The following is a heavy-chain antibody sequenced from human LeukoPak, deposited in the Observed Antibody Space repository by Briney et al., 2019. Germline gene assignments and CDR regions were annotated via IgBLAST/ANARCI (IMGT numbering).Heavy chain of an antibody. J-gene: IGHJ3*02. D-gene: IGHD3-10*01. CDR3: ATGTSYYYGSGIWKAFDI. CDR2: INPNTGGT. V-gene: IGHV1-2*02. Sequence: ASVKVSCKASGYTFTGYYIHWVRQAPGQGLEWMGWINPNTGGTKYTQKFQGRVTMTRDTSITTAYMELSRLRSDDTAVYYCATGTSYYYGSGIWKAFDIWGQGTMVTVSS. CDR1: GYTFTGYY.